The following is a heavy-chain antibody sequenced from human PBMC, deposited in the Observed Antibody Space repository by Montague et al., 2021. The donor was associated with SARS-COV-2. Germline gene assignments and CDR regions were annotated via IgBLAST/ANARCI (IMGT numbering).Heavy chain of an antibody. V-gene: IGHV6-1*01. CDR2: TYYRSKWYN. CDR1: GDSVSSNIAT. D-gene: IGHD2-2*01. Sequence: CAISGDSVSSNIATWDWIRKSPSRCLEWLGRTYYRSKWYNDYAESVKSRITIDPDTSKHQFSLHLNSVTPEDTAVYYCARIPVGSKYYFDFWGQGTLVTVSS. CDR3: ARIPVGSKYYFDF. J-gene: IGHJ4*02.